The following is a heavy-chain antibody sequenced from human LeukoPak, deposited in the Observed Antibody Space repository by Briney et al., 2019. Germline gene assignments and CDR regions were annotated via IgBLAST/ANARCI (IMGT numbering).Heavy chain of an antibody. CDR2: INPSGGST. Sequence: ASVKVSCKASGYTFTTYYMHWVRQAPGQGLEWLGIINPSGGSTGYAQKFQGRVTMTRDASTTTVCMELSSLRSDDTAVYYCARDKRETSGWPPVGMDVWGQGTTVTVSS. CDR1: GYTFTTYY. CDR3: ARDKRETSGWPPVGMDV. D-gene: IGHD6-19*01. V-gene: IGHV1-46*01. J-gene: IGHJ6*02.